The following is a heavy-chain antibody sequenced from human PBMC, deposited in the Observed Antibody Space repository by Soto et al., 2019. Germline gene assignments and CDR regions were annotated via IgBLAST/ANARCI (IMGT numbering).Heavy chain of an antibody. J-gene: IGHJ6*02. CDR2: ISGSGGST. V-gene: IGHV3-23*01. CDR3: AKVGGEQLGHYYYYGMDV. CDR1: GFTFSSNA. Sequence: GGSLRLSCAASGFTFSSNAMSWGRQAPGKGLEWVSAISGSGGSTHYADSVKGRFTVSRDNSKNTLYLQMNSMRAEDTAVYYCAKVGGEQLGHYYYYGMDVWGQGTTVTVSS. D-gene: IGHD6-6*01.